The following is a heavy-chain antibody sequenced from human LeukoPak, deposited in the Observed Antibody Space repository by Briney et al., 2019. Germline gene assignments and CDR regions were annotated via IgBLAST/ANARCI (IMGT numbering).Heavy chain of an antibody. V-gene: IGHV3-30*04. CDR2: ISYDGSNK. CDR1: GFTFSSYS. D-gene: IGHD3-3*01. CDR3: ARDAVGVARDYYMDV. Sequence: GRSLRLSCAASGFTFSSYSMHWVRQAPGKGLEWVAVISYDGSNKYYADSVKGRFTISRDNSKNTLYLQMNSLRAEDTAVYYCARDAVGVARDYYMDVWGKGTTVTVSS. J-gene: IGHJ6*03.